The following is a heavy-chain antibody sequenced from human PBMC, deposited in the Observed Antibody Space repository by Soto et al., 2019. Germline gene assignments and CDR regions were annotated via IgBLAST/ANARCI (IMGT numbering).Heavy chain of an antibody. CDR1: GDSVSSNSAA. Sequence: SQNLSLTCAISGDSVSSNSAAWNWIRQSPSRGLECLGRTYYRSKWYNDYALSVRSRITINPDTSKSQFSLRLKSVTPEDTAVYYCAREPKVDSSSWTGYYFDYWGQGTLVTVSS. V-gene: IGHV6-1*01. J-gene: IGHJ4*02. CDR2: TYYRSKWYN. CDR3: AREPKVDSSSWTGYYFDY. D-gene: IGHD6-13*01.